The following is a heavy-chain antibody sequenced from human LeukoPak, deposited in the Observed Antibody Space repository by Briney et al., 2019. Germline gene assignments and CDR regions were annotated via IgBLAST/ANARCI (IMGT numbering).Heavy chain of an antibody. CDR2: IYTSGST. V-gene: IGHV4-61*02. CDR3: AAFSSSRPLDY. Sequence: SETLSLTCTVPGGSISSGTYYWSWIRQPAGKGLEWIGRIYTSGSTNYNPSLKSRVTISLDTSKNQFSLRLSSVTAADTAVYYCAAFSSSRPLDYWGQGTLVTVSS. CDR1: GGSISSGTYY. D-gene: IGHD6-13*01. J-gene: IGHJ4*02.